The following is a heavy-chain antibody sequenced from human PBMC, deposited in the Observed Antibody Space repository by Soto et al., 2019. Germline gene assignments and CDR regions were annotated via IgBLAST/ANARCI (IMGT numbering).Heavy chain of an antibody. Sequence: PSETLSLTCTVSGGSINSGDYYWSWIRQPPGKGLEWIGYIYYSGSTYYNPSLKSRVTISVDTSKNQFSLKLSSVTAADTAVYYCARTIYGDSSFDYWGQGTLVTVSS. V-gene: IGHV4-30-4*01. J-gene: IGHJ4*02. CDR3: ARTIYGDSSFDY. CDR1: GGSINSGDYY. CDR2: IYYSGST. D-gene: IGHD4-17*01.